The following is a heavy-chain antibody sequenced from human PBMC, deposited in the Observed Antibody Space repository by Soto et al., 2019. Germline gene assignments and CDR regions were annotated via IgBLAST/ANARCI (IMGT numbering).Heavy chain of an antibody. J-gene: IGHJ3*02. CDR2: ISHDGSYK. V-gene: IGHV3-30*18. Sequence: VGSLRLSCAASGFSFTTYVMHWVRQAPGKGLEWVAVISHDGSYKYYGDAVKGRFTISRDTSKNAVYLEMNSLRPEDTAVYYCAKGLLAIVGTTLPRDAFNIWGQGAMVTVSS. CDR3: AKGLLAIVGTTLPRDAFNI. CDR1: GFSFTTYV. D-gene: IGHD1-26*01.